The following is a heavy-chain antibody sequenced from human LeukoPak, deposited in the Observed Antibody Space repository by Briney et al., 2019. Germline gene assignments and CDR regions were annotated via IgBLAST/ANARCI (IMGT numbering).Heavy chain of an antibody. V-gene: IGHV1-46*01. J-gene: IGHJ4*02. Sequence: ASVKVSCKASGYTFTSYYMHWVRQAPGQGLEWMGIINPSGGSTSYAQKFQGRVTMTRNTSTSTVYMELSRLRSEDTAVYYCARGIPAEYYYDSSGYYLTLDYWGQGTLVTVSS. D-gene: IGHD3-22*01. CDR3: ARGIPAEYYYDSSGYYLTLDY. CDR2: INPSGGST. CDR1: GYTFTSYY.